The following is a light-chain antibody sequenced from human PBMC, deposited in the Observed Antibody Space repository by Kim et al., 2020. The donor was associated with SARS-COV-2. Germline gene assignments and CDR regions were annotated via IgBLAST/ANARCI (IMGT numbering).Light chain of an antibody. CDR3: QQANSFPWT. V-gene: IGKV1-12*01. J-gene: IGKJ1*01. Sequence: ASVGDRVTITCRASQGIYSYLAWYQQKPGKAPKLLIYPASSLQSGVPSRFIGSASGTEFTLTISSLQPEDFATYYCQQANSFPWTFGQGTKVDIK. CDR2: PAS. CDR1: QGIYSY.